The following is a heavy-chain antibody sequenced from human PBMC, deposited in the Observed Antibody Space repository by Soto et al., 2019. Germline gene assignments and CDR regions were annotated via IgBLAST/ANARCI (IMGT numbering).Heavy chain of an antibody. V-gene: IGHV4-4*02. CDR1: SGSVNSSNW. J-gene: IGHJ4*02. CDR3: ARDPVAAGTFDY. CDR2: IYHGGSA. D-gene: IGHD6-13*01. Sequence: QVQLRESGPGLVKPSGTLFLTCAVSSGSVNSSNWWSWVRQPPGKGLEWIGEIYHGGSANYNPSLRSRVTMSVDKSKNQVFLQLSAVTAADTAVYYCARDPVAAGTFDYWGQGTLVTVSS.